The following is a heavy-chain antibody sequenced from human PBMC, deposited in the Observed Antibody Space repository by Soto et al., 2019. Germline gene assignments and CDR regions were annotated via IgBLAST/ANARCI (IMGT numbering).Heavy chain of an antibody. D-gene: IGHD2-15*01. V-gene: IGHV3-33*01. CDR2: ICYDGSNK. Sequence: GGSLRLSCAASGFTFSSYGMHWVRQAPGKGLEWVAVICYDGSNKYYADSVKGRFTISRDNSKNTLYLQMNSLRAEDTAVYYCARDRSNPYCSGGSCYLWNYYYGMDVWGQGTTVTVSS. CDR3: ARDRSNPYCSGGSCYLWNYYYGMDV. J-gene: IGHJ6*02. CDR1: GFTFSSYG.